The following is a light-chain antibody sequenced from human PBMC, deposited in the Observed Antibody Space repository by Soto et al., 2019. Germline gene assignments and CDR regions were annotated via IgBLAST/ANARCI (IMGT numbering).Light chain of an antibody. CDR2: QVF. V-gene: IGLV2-8*01. J-gene: IGLJ1*01. CDR1: SSDIGGYNY. Sequence: QSVLTQPPSASGSPGQSVTISCTGTSSDIGGYNYVSWYQHRPDKVSKLIIYQVFHRPSGVPDRFSGSKSGNTAFLTVSGLQADDEADYYCTSYAGANNYYLFGPGTKLTVL. CDR3: TSYAGANNYYL.